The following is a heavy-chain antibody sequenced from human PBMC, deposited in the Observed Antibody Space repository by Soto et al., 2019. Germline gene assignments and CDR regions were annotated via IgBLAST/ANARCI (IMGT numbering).Heavy chain of an antibody. CDR1: GFTFSNYA. D-gene: IGHD3-10*01. J-gene: IGHJ6*02. V-gene: IGHV3-23*01. Sequence: GGSLRLSCAASGFTFSNYAMSWVRQAPGKGLEWVSGISGGGGSTNYADSVKGRFTISRDNSKNTLDLEMNSLRAEDTAVYYCAKWYGSGGTYYYYGMDVWGQGTTVTVSS. CDR2: ISGGGGST. CDR3: AKWYGSGGTYYYYGMDV.